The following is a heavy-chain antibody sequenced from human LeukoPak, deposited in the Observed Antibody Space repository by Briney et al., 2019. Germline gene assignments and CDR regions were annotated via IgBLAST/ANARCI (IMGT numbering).Heavy chain of an antibody. CDR3: AKDSTYYYASGSSGPHYFDY. CDR2: ISYDGGIT. Sequence: PGGSLRLSCAASGFTFSSYAMHWVRQAPGKGLEGVAVISYDGGITNYADSVKGRFTISRDNSKNTLYLQLNSLRAEDAAVYYCAKDSTYYYASGSSGPHYFDYWGQGTLVTVSS. D-gene: IGHD3-10*01. CDR1: GFTFSSYA. J-gene: IGHJ4*02. V-gene: IGHV3-30*01.